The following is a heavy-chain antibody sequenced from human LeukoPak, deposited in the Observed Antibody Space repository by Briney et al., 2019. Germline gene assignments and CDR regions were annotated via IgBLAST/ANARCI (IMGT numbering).Heavy chain of an antibody. CDR1: GFTFSSYA. CDR2: ISYDGSNK. CDR3: ARDQVAVVPAATHYYYYYMDV. J-gene: IGHJ6*03. V-gene: IGHV3-30*04. Sequence: GSLRLSCAASGFTFSSYAMHWVRQAPGKGLEWVAVISYDGSNKYYADSVKGRFTISRDNSKNTLYLQMNSLRAEDTAVYYCARDQVAVVPAATHYYYYYMDVWGKGTTVTVSS. D-gene: IGHD2-2*01.